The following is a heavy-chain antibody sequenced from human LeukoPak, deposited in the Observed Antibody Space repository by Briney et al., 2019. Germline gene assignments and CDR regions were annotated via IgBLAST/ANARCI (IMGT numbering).Heavy chain of an antibody. Sequence: PGGSLRLSCEASGFTFSGYAMSWVRQAPGKGLEWVSSINAFGARTYYADSVKGRFTISRDNSKNTLYLQMNSLRAEDTAVYYCAKVFSSYYDSSGIDYWGQGTLVTVSS. CDR2: INAFGART. CDR3: AKVFSSYYDSSGIDY. D-gene: IGHD3-22*01. V-gene: IGHV3-23*01. J-gene: IGHJ4*02. CDR1: GFTFSGYA.